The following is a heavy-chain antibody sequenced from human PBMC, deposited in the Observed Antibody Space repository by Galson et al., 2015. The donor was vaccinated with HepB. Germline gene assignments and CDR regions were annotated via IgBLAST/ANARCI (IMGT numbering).Heavy chain of an antibody. CDR2: ISGSGGST. Sequence: SLRLSCAASGFTFSSYAMSWVRQAPGKGLEWVSAISGSGGSTYYADSVKGRFTISRDNSKNTLYLQRNSLRAEDTAVYYCAKLYTGIVGAIIKDAFDIWGQGTMVTVSS. V-gene: IGHV3-23*01. J-gene: IGHJ3*02. CDR3: AKLYTGIVGAIIKDAFDI. D-gene: IGHD1-26*01. CDR1: GFTFSSYA.